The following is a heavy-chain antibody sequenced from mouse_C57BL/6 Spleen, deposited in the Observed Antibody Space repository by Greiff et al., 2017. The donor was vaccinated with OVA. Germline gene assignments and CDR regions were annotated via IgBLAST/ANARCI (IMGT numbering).Heavy chain of an antibody. Sequence: VKLQESGAELVRPGTSVKVSCKASGYAFTNYLIEWVKQRPGQGLEWIGVINPGSGGTNYNEKFKGKATLTADKSSSTAYMQLSSLTSEDSAVYFCAREDYYYGSYWYFDVWGTGTTVTVSS. J-gene: IGHJ1*03. D-gene: IGHD1-1*01. V-gene: IGHV1-54*01. CDR2: INPGSGGT. CDR1: GYAFTNYL. CDR3: AREDYYYGSYWYFDV.